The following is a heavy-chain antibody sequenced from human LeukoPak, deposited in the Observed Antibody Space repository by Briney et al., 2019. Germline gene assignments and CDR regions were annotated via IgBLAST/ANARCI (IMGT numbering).Heavy chain of an antibody. CDR3: AELGITMIGGV. Sequence: GGSLRLSCAGSEFTFSSYGMHWVRQAPGKGLEWVAFIRYDGNNKYYTDSVKGRFTISRDNAKNSLYLQMNSLRAEDTAVYYCAELGITMIGGVWGKGTTVTISS. V-gene: IGHV3-30*02. J-gene: IGHJ6*04. CDR2: IRYDGNNK. CDR1: EFTFSSYG. D-gene: IGHD3-10*02.